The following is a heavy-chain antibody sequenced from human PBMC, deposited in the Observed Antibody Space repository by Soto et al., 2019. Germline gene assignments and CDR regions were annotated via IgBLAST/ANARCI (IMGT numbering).Heavy chain of an antibody. Sequence: QVQLQESGPGLVKPSQTLSLTCTVSGGPITNYWSWIRQHPGKGLEWIGYIYDSGSTYYNPSLKSRVTMSLDTSKNQLSLELTSVTAADTAVYYCARVNLDYVTGMDVWGQGTTVTVSS. J-gene: IGHJ6*02. V-gene: IGHV4-31*03. CDR2: IYDSGST. CDR1: GGPITNY. D-gene: IGHD4-17*01. CDR3: ARVNLDYVTGMDV.